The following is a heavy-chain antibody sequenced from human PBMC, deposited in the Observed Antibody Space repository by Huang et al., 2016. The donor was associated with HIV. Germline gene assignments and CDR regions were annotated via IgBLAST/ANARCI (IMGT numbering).Heavy chain of an antibody. D-gene: IGHD6-19*01. CDR3: AKDQGQWLAYFDS. CDR1: GIPFRNYA. V-gene: IGHV3-30*18. Sequence: VRLVQSGGGVVQPGRSLRLSCAASGIPFRNYAMRWVRQAPGKGLEWVAGTSADGSCQYYVDSVKGRFIISKDNSNETLFLEMRSLKSEDTAVYFCAKDQGQWLAYFDSWGQGTLVTVSS. CDR2: TSADGSCQ. J-gene: IGHJ4*02.